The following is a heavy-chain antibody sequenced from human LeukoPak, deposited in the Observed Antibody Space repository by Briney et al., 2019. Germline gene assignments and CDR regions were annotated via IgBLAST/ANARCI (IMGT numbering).Heavy chain of an antibody. V-gene: IGHV3-48*01. CDR1: GFTLSTYS. Sequence: GGSLRLSCAASGFTLSTYSMNWVRQAPGKGLEWVSYISSSSSNIYYADSVKGRFTISRDNAKNSLYLQMNSLRAEDTAVYYCARVGQWLTFDYWGQGTLVTVSS. D-gene: IGHD6-19*01. CDR2: ISSSSSNI. J-gene: IGHJ4*02. CDR3: ARVGQWLTFDY.